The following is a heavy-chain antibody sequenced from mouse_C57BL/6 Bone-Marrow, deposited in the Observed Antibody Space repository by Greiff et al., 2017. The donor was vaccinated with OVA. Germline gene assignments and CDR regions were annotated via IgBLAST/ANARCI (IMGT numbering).Heavy chain of an antibody. Sequence: QVHVKQSGPELVKPGASVKIPCKASGYTFTDYNMDWVKQRPGQGLEWIGEIDPSDSYTNYNQKFKGKSTLTVDKSSSTAYMQLSSLTSEDSAVYYCARRRTVVAPLGYFDVWGTGTTVTVSS. CDR2: IDPSDSYT. CDR1: GYTFTDYN. J-gene: IGHJ1*03. V-gene: IGHV1-69*01. D-gene: IGHD1-1*01. CDR3: ARRRTVVAPLGYFDV.